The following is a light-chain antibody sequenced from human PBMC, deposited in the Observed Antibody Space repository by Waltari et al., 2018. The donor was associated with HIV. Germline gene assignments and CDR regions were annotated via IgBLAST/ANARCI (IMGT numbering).Light chain of an antibody. J-gene: IGLJ3*02. CDR1: TGAVPTTYY. CDR2: RTT. CDR3: LLYYAGGGV. Sequence: QTVVTQEPSLTVPIGGTVTLTCASNTGAVPTTYYPNWFQQKPGQAPRAHIQRTTQNHPPTPSPFSAPRVGAKAALTLARVEAEDESDYYFLLYYAGGGVFGGGTKLTVL. V-gene: IGLV7-43*01.